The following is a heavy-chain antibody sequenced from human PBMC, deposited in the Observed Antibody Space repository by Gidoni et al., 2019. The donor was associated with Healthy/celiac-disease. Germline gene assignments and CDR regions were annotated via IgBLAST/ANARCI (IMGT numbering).Heavy chain of an antibody. Sequence: QVQLQESGPGLVKPSQTLSLTCTVPGAPISSGSYYWSCIRQPAGKGLEWIGRIYTSGSTNYNPSLKSRVTISVDTSKNQFSLKLSSGTAADTAVYYCAREGGARLASFDYWGQGTLVTVSS. V-gene: IGHV4-61*02. CDR3: AREGGARLASFDY. CDR1: GAPISSGSYY. CDR2: IYTSGST. D-gene: IGHD6-19*01. J-gene: IGHJ4*02.